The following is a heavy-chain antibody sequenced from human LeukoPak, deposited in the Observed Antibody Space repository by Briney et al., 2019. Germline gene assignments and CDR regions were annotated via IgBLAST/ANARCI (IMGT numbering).Heavy chain of an antibody. CDR2: INHSGST. J-gene: IGHJ4*02. V-gene: IGHV4-34*01. D-gene: IGHD6-13*01. CDR3: ALGIAAVDY. CDR1: GGSFSGYY. Sequence: KPSETLSLTCAVYGGSFSGYYWSWIRQPPGKGLEWIGGINHSGSTNYNPSLKSRVTISVDTSKNQFSLKLSSVTAADTAVYYCALGIAAVDYWGQGTLVTVSS.